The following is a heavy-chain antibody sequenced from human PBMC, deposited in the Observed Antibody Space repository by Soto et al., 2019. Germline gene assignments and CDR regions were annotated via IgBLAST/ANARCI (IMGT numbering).Heavy chain of an antibody. V-gene: IGHV3-21*01. CDR2: ISSSSSYI. Sequence: EVQLVESGGGLVKPGGSLRLSCAASGFTFSSYSMNWVRQAPGKGLEWVSSISSSSSYIYYADSVKGRFTISRDNAKNSLYLQMNSLRAEDTVVYYCARDIDYYDSSGYYRDYLGQGTLVTVSS. D-gene: IGHD3-22*01. J-gene: IGHJ4*02. CDR1: GFTFSSYS. CDR3: ARDIDYYDSSGYYRDY.